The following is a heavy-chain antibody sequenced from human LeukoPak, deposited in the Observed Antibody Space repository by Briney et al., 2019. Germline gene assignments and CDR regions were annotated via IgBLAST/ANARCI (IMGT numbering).Heavy chain of an antibody. Sequence: GGSLRLSCAASGFTFNSYAMSWVRQAPGKGLEWVSAISGSGGSTYYADSVKGRFTISRDNSKNTLYLQMNSLRAEDTAVYYCAKDKGSSSRLLDYWGQGTLVTVSS. D-gene: IGHD6-13*01. CDR2: ISGSGGST. CDR3: AKDKGSSSRLLDY. J-gene: IGHJ4*02. V-gene: IGHV3-23*01. CDR1: GFTFNSYA.